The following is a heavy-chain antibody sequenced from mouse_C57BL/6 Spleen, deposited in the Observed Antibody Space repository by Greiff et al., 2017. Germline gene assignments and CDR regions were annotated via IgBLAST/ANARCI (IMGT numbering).Heavy chain of an antibody. D-gene: IGHD4-1*01. CDR3: ARDWDNWYFDV. J-gene: IGHJ1*03. Sequence: EVKVVESGGGLVKPGGSLKLSCAASGFTFSSYAMSWVRQTPEKRLEWVATISDGGSYTYYPENVKGRFTISRDNAKNNLYLQMSHLKSEDTAMYYCARDWDNWYFDVWGTGTTVTVAS. V-gene: IGHV5-4*01. CDR1: GFTFSSYA. CDR2: ISDGGSYT.